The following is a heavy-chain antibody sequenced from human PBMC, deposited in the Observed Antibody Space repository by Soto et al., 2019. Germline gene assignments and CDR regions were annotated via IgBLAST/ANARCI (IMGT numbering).Heavy chain of an antibody. V-gene: IGHV3-30*18. Sequence: QSGGSLRLSCAASGFTFSSYGMHWVRQAPGKGLEWVAVISYDGSNKYYADSVKGRFTISRDNSKNTLYLQMNSLRAEDTAVYYCAKDQRLLRYFDWDHFDYWGQGTLVTVSS. CDR1: GFTFSSYG. J-gene: IGHJ4*02. D-gene: IGHD3-9*01. CDR2: ISYDGSNK. CDR3: AKDQRLLRYFDWDHFDY.